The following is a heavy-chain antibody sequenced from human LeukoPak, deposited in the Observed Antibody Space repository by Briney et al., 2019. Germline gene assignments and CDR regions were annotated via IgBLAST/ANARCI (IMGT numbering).Heavy chain of an antibody. Sequence: SVKVSCKASGGTFSSYAISWVRQAPGQGLEWMGGIIPIFGTANYAQKFQGRVTITADESTSTAYMELSSLRSEDTAVYYCARGGRQQLVRNNWFDPWGQGTLVTVSS. CDR3: ARGGRQQLVRNNWFDP. CDR1: GGTFSSYA. D-gene: IGHD6-13*01. V-gene: IGHV1-69*13. CDR2: IIPIFGTA. J-gene: IGHJ5*02.